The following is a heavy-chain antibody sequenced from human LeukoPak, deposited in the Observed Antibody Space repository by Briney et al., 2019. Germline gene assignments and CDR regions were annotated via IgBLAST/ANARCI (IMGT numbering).Heavy chain of an antibody. V-gene: IGHV3-33*01. CDR3: ARDAGEWEQSVVDY. CDR1: GFTFSSYG. CDR2: IWYDRSNK. D-gene: IGHD1-26*01. Sequence: QSGRSLRLSCAASGFTFSSYGMHWVRQAPGKGLEWVAVIWYDRSNKYYADSVKGRFTISRDNSKNTLYLQMNSLRAEDTAVYYCARDAGEWEQSVVDYWGQGTLVTVSS. J-gene: IGHJ4*02.